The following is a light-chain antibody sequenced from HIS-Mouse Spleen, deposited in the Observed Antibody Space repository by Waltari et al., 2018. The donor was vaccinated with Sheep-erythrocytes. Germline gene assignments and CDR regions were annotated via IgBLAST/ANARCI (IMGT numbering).Light chain of an antibody. V-gene: IGLV2-23*01. Sequence: QSALTQPAPVSGSPGQSITISCTGTSSAVGSYNLVPWYQQHPGKAPKLMIYEGSKRPSGVSNRFSGSKSGNTASLTISGLQAEDEADYYCCSYAGSSTPWVFGGGTKLTVL. CDR1: SSAVGSYNL. CDR3: CSYAGSSTPWV. J-gene: IGLJ3*02. CDR2: EGS.